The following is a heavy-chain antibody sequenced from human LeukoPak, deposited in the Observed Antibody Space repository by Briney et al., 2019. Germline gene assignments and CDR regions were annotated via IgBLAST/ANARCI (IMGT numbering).Heavy chain of an antibody. CDR3: ARWYGGDAFDI. D-gene: IGHD6-13*01. CDR2: IYPGDSDT. Sequence: LGGSLQISCKVSGYSFTSYWIGWVRQVPGKRLEWMGIIYPGDSDTRYSPSFQGQVTISADKSISTAYLQWSSLKASDTAMYYCARWYGGDAFDIWGQGTMVTVSS. J-gene: IGHJ3*02. V-gene: IGHV5-51*01. CDR1: GYSFTSYW.